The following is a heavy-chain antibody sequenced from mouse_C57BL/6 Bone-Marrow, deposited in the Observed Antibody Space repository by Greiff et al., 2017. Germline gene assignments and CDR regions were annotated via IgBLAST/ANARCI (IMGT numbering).Heavy chain of an antibody. V-gene: IGHV7-3*01. CDR2: IRNKANGYTT. CDR3: ARGDDGYYDWFAY. D-gene: IGHD2-3*01. CDR1: GFTFTDYY. J-gene: IGHJ3*01. Sequence: EVKLVESGGGLVQPGGSLSLSCAASGFTFTDYYMSWVRQPPGKALEWLGFIRNKANGYTTEYSASVKGRFTISRDNSQSILYLQMNALRAEDSATYYCARGDDGYYDWFAYWGQGTLVTVSA.